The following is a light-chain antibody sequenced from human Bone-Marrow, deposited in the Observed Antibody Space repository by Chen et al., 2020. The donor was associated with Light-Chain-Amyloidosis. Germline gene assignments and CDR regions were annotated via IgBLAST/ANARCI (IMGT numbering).Light chain of an antibody. Sequence: SYVLPQPSSVSVAPGPTATLACGGNNIGSTSVHWYQQTPGQAPLLVVYDDSDRPSGIPERLSGSNSGNTATLTSSRVEAGDEADYYCQVWDRSSDRPVFGGGTKLTVL. CDR3: QVWDRSSDRPV. V-gene: IGLV3-21*02. CDR1: NIGSTS. J-gene: IGLJ3*02. CDR2: DDS.